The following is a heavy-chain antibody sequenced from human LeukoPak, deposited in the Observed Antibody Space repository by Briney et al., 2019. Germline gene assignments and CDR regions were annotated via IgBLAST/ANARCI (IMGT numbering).Heavy chain of an antibody. CDR3: ARGPVPNYYYYGMDV. CDR1: GFTFSTYW. CDR2: TRNKANSYTT. J-gene: IGHJ6*02. Sequence: PGGSLRLSCAASGFTFSTYWMHWVRQAPGQGLEWVGRTRNKANSYTTEYAASVKGGFTISRDDSKNSLYLQMNSLKTEDTAVYYCARGPVPNYYYYGMDVWGQGTTVTVSS. V-gene: IGHV3-72*01. D-gene: IGHD2-2*01.